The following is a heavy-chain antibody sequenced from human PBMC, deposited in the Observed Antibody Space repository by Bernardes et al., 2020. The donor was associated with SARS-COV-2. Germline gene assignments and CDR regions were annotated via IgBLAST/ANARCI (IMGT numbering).Heavy chain of an antibody. D-gene: IGHD6-19*01. CDR3: ARGTASSGWNAAHFDS. Sequence: GGSLRLSCAASGFVFNSDAMHWVRQAPGKGLEYVSGIASYGGKTYYADSVKGRFTISRDNVKNTLYLQMDSLRVEDMAVYFCARGTASSGWNAAHFDSWGQGALVTVSS. J-gene: IGHJ4*02. CDR2: IASYGGKT. V-gene: IGHV3-64*02. CDR1: GFVFNSDA.